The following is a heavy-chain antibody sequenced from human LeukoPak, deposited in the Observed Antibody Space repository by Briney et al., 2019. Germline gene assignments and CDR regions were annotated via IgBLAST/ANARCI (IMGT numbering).Heavy chain of an antibody. Sequence: PGGSLRLSCVASGFTISVHYMDWVRQAPGRGLEWVGRSRSKGNGYTTEYAASVKGRFTISRDHSKNSLYLQMNSLKTEDTAVYYCTRDPGRCGGGTCFEHYFDCGGQGTRGTFSS. J-gene: IGHJ4*02. V-gene: IGHV3-72*01. D-gene: IGHD2-21*01. CDR1: GFTISVHY. CDR3: TRDPGRCGGGTCFEHYFDC. CDR2: SRSKGNGYTT.